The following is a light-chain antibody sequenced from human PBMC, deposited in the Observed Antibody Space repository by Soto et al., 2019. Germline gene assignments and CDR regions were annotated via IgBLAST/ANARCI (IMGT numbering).Light chain of an antibody. Sequence: DIQMTQSPASLSASVGDRITITCRASQSISRYLNWYQHKPGKAPKLLINAASSLERGVPSRFSGGGSGTDFALNISSLQPDDFATYYCQQNYRATPWTCGQGTEVEVK. J-gene: IGKJ1*01. CDR2: AAS. V-gene: IGKV1-39*01. CDR1: QSISRY. CDR3: QQNYRATPWT.